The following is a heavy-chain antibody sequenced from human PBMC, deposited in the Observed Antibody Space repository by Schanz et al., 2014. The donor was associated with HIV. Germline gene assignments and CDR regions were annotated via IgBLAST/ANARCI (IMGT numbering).Heavy chain of an antibody. D-gene: IGHD2-2*01. Sequence: QVQLVQSGTEVKKPGASVKVFCKASGYTFISYGITWVRQATGLGLEWMGWMNPNSGYTGYAQKFQGRVTMTRHTPTSTACMELSSLRSDDTAVYYCARMSPSSTSYGDAFDVWGQGTMITVSS. CDR1: GYTFISYG. V-gene: IGHV1-8*01. CDR3: ARMSPSSTSYGDAFDV. J-gene: IGHJ3*01. CDR2: MNPNSGYT.